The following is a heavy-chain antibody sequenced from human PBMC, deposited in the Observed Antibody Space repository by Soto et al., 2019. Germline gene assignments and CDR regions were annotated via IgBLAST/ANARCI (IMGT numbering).Heavy chain of an antibody. CDR2: ISHGGHAT. CDR3: AKVTWSGERC. D-gene: IGHD3-10*01. J-gene: IGHJ4*02. V-gene: IGHV3-23*01. CDR1: ECPSMTYG. Sequence: EVQMLESGGDLIQPGGSLRLSCAASECPSMTYGMSWVRQAPGKGLEWVSAISHGGHATHYADSVRGRFTISKDDSKNTLYLQMNSLRADDTAIYYCAKVTWSGERCWGRGTLVTVSS.